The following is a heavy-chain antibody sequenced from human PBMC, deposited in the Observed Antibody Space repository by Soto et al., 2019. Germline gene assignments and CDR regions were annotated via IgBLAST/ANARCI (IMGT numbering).Heavy chain of an antibody. CDR1: ESTFMNYD. D-gene: IGHD1-1*01. Sequence: ASVKVSCKASESTFMNYDISWVRQATGQGLEWMGWMNPNSGNTGYALKFQSRVSMTRNTSIYTVYLELSSLASDDTAVYYCVRMASSRTLNWFDLSCQGTVVTVSS. CDR3: VRMASSRTLNWFDL. V-gene: IGHV1-8*01. CDR2: MNPNSGNT. J-gene: IGHJ5*02.